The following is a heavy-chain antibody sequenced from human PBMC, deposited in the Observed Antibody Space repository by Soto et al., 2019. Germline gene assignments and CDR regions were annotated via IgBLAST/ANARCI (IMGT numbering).Heavy chain of an antibody. J-gene: IGHJ4*02. Sequence: EVQLVESGGGLVLPGGSLRLSCAASGFTFSSLCMSWVRQAPGKGLEWVANIKHDGSDKYYVDSVKGRFTISRVNARNSLYLEVNSLRGDDTAVYYCTCGGGYYCFDFWGQGTLVTVSA. CDR1: GFTFSSLC. V-gene: IGHV3-7*01. CDR3: TCGGGYYCFDF. CDR2: IKHDGSDK. D-gene: IGHD1-1*01.